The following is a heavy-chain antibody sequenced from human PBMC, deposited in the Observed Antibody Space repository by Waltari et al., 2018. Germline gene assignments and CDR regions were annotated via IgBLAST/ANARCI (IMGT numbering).Heavy chain of an antibody. CDR2: INHSGST. CDR3: ARLAFLQLGGGFDY. Sequence: QVQLQESGPGLVKPSQTLSLTCTVSGGSISSGSYYWSWIRQPPGKGLEWIGEINHSGSTNYNPSLKSRVTISVDTSKNQFSLKLSSVTAADTAVYYCARLAFLQLGGGFDYWGQGTLVTVSS. D-gene: IGHD6-6*01. V-gene: IGHV4-39*07. J-gene: IGHJ4*02. CDR1: GGSISSGSYY.